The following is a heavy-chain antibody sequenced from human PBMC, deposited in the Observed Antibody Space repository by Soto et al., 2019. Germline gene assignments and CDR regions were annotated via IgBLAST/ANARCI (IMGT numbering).Heavy chain of an antibody. CDR3: GGRTSLASVQLFVGEISNHNWFDP. CDR2: IYYSGSS. CDR1: SGSISSGDYY. V-gene: IGHV4-30-4*01. Sequence: SETLSLTCTVSSGSISSGDYYWSWIRQPPGKGLEWIGYIYYSGSSYYNPSLKSRVTISIDTSKNQFSLKVSSVTAADTAIYYCGGRTSLASVQLFVGEISNHNWFDPWIQGTLVTVSS. D-gene: IGHD3-10*01. J-gene: IGHJ5*02.